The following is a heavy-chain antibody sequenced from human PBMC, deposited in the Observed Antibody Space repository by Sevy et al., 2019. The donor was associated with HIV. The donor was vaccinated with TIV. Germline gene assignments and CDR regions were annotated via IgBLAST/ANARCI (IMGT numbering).Heavy chain of an antibody. J-gene: IGHJ4*02. CDR2: ISGSGVST. CDR3: AKDSYFDNTRFDY. V-gene: IGHV3-23*01. D-gene: IGHD3-22*01. Sequence: GGSLRLSCAASGFTLNNYAMNWVRRAPGKGLEWVSGISGSGVSTYYEGSEEGGFTISRDNSKNTLYLQMNSLRAEDKAVYYYAKDSYFDNTRFDYWGQGTLVTVSS. CDR1: GFTLNNYA.